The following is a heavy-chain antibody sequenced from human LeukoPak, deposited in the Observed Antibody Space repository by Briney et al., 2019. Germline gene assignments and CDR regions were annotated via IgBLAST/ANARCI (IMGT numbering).Heavy chain of an antibody. Sequence: SQSLSVTCTHSVGSISSGGYYWSWIRQPPGRGLEWLVYIYLSGGTYSNPSLKNRVTISVDRSKIQFSLKLGAVTAADTAVYYCASLTLPTSPWGQGTLVTVSS. CDR1: VGSISSGGYY. J-gene: IGHJ5*02. V-gene: IGHV4-30-2*01. CDR2: IYLSGGT. CDR3: ASLTLPTSP.